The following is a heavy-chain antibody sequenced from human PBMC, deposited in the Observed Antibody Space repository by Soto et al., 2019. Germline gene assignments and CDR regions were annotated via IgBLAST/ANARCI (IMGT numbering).Heavy chain of an antibody. V-gene: IGHV1-18*01. CDR1: GYTFTSYG. Sequence: QVQLVQSGAEVKKPGASVKVSCKASGYTFTSYGISWVRQAHGQGREWMGCISAYNGNTNYAQKLQGRVTMTTDTSTSTAYMELRSRISDDTAVYYCAREIEYSSSWYNYYYGMDVWGQGTTVTVSS. CDR2: ISAYNGNT. D-gene: IGHD6-13*01. J-gene: IGHJ6*02. CDR3: AREIEYSSSWYNYYYGMDV.